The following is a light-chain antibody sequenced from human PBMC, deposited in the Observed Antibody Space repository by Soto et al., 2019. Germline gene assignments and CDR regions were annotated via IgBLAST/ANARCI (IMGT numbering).Light chain of an antibody. CDR2: DAS. CDR1: QSIRSY. V-gene: IGKV1-33*01. Sequence: IQMTQSPSSLSASVGDRVTITCRASQSIRSYLNWYQQKPGKAPNLLIYDASNLEIGVPSRFSGSGSGTHFTFTISSLQTEDIGTYYCQQYDILPITFGRGTRLEIK. CDR3: QQYDILPIT. J-gene: IGKJ5*01.